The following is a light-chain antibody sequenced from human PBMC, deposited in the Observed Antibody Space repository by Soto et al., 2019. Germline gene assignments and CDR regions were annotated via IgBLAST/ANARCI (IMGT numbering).Light chain of an antibody. CDR1: QDISHY. V-gene: IGKV1-27*01. Sequence: DIQMTQSPSSLSASVGDRVTITCRASQDISHYLVWYQQKPGKVPEVLIYAASTLRSGVPSRFSGSGSGTDFTLTISSLQPEDVATYFCQSYTPAPWTFGQGTEVEIK. J-gene: IGKJ1*01. CDR3: QSYTPAPWT. CDR2: AAS.